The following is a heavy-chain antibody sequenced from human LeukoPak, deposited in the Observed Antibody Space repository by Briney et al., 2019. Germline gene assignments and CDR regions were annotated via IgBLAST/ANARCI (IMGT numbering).Heavy chain of an antibody. V-gene: IGHV3-74*01. CDR1: GFIFTDYW. CDR2: IGSDGSST. J-gene: IGHJ4*02. D-gene: IGHD1-26*01. Sequence: GGSLRLSCAASGFIFTDYWMHWVRQVPGKGLVWVSRIGSDGSSTSFADSVKGRFTISRDNAKNTLYLQMNSLRAEDTAVYYCARDSGSSEYYFDYWGQGTLVTVSS. CDR3: ARDSGSSEYYFDY.